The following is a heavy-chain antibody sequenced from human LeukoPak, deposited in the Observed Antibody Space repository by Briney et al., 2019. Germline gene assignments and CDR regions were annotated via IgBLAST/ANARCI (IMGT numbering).Heavy chain of an antibody. Sequence: GGSLSLSCAASGFTFDDYAMHWVRQAPGKGLEWVSLISGDGGSTYYADSVKGRFTISRDNSKNSLYLQMNSLRTEDTALYYCAKDSYSSGWYLFDYWGQGTLVTVSS. D-gene: IGHD6-19*01. CDR1: GFTFDDYA. CDR3: AKDSYSSGWYLFDY. V-gene: IGHV3-43*02. J-gene: IGHJ4*02. CDR2: ISGDGGST.